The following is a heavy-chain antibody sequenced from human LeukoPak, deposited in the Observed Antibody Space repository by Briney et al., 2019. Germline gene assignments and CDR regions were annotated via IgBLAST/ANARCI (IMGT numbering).Heavy chain of an antibody. Sequence: GGSLRLSCAASGFTFNSNGMSWVRQAPGKGLEWVSAISGSGGSTYYADSVKGRFTISRDNAKNSLYLQMNSLKAEDTAIYYCATSIGVAVAFDFWGQGTLVTVSS. V-gene: IGHV3-23*01. J-gene: IGHJ4*02. CDR1: GFTFNSNG. CDR2: ISGSGGST. CDR3: ATSIGVAVAFDF. D-gene: IGHD6-19*01.